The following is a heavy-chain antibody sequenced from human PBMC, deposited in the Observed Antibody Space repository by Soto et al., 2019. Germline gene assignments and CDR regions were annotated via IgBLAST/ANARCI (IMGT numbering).Heavy chain of an antibody. V-gene: IGHV1-46*01. J-gene: IGHJ4*02. D-gene: IGHD2-21*02. CDR3: ATGGHVVEVTAAVDY. CDR1: GDTFTDYY. Sequence: QVQLMQSGAEVKKPGASVKVSCKASGDTFTDYYIHWVRQAPGQGLEWMGTVNPSGGHTTYAQHYLGRVTMTKDTSTSSLYIELTSMTSDDTAIYYWATGGHVVEVTAAVDYWGQGTLVTVSS. CDR2: VNPSGGHT.